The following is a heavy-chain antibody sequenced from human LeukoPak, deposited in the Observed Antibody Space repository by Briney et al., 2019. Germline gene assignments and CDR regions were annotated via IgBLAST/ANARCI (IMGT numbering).Heavy chain of an antibody. CDR1: GASVSSSNYY. CDR3: AREDSGISDNAFDI. D-gene: IGHD1-26*01. V-gene: IGHV4-39*07. Sequence: SETLSLTCTVSGASVSSSNYYWGWIRQPPGKGLEWVGSVCYTGSTYHNPSLKSRVTMSIDTSRNQFSLKLSSVTAADTAMYYCAREDSGISDNAFDIWGQGTMVTISS. J-gene: IGHJ3*02. CDR2: VCYTGST.